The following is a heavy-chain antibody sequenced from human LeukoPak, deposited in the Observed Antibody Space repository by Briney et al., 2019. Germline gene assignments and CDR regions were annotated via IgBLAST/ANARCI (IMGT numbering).Heavy chain of an antibody. Sequence: SETLSLTCTVSGGSISSYYWSWIRQPPGKGLEWIGYIYYSGSTNYNPSLKSRVTISVDTSKNQFSLKLSSVTAADTAVYYCARVGLLIHAFDIWGQGTTVTVSS. CDR2: IYYSGST. CDR1: GGSISSYY. D-gene: IGHD3-16*01. CDR3: ARVGLLIHAFDI. V-gene: IGHV4-59*01. J-gene: IGHJ3*02.